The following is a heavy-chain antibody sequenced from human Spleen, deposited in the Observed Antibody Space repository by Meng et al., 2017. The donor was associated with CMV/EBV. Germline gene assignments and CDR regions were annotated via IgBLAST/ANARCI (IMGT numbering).Heavy chain of an antibody. CDR2: ISSSSNYI. V-gene: IGHV3-21*01. CDR1: GFTFSRYS. J-gene: IGHJ6*02. Sequence: GGSLRLSCAASGFTFSRYSMNWVRQAPGKGLEWVSSISSSSNYIYYANSLKGRLTISRDNAKNSLYLQMNSLRDEDTAVYYCARDTADNYYGMDVWGQGTTVTVSS. CDR3: ARDTADNYYGMDV.